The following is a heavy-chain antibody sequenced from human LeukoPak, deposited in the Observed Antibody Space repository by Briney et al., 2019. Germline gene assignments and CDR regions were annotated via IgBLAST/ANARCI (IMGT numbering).Heavy chain of an antibody. CDR2: IIPIFGTA. CDR3: ARVTHTELSTWFDP. Sequence: SVKVSCKASGGTFSNYAISWVRQAPGQGLEWMGGIIPIFGTANYAQKFRGRVTITADESTTTAYMELSSLRSEDTAVYYCARVTHTELSTWFDPWGQGTLVTVSS. CDR1: GGTFSNYA. V-gene: IGHV1-69*13. J-gene: IGHJ5*02. D-gene: IGHD5-18*01.